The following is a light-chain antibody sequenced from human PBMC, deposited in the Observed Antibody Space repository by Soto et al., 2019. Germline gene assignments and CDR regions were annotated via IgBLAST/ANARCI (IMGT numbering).Light chain of an antibody. CDR2: DTS. CDR1: TGSVTSGHY. J-gene: IGLJ3*02. CDR3: MLLYTGARV. V-gene: IGLV7-46*01. Sequence: QAVVTQEPSLTVSPGGTVTLTCGSSTGSVTSGHYPYWFQQKPGQVPRRLIYDTSNKHSWTPARFSGSLLGGKAALTLSRAQPEDEADYYCMLLYTGARVFGGGTKLTVL.